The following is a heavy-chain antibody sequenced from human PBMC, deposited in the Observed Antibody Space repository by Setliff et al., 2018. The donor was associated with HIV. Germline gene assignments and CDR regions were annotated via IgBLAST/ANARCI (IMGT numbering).Heavy chain of an antibody. Sequence: SETLSLTCTVSGASISSSSHHWAWIRQPPGKGLEYIGNIYYTGSTHHNPSLESRVATSVDTSKNQFSLKLSSVTAADTAVYYCARRTFGSGRIDPWGQGTLVTVSS. CDR1: GASISSSSHH. CDR2: IYYTGST. D-gene: IGHD3-16*01. V-gene: IGHV4-39*01. J-gene: IGHJ5*02. CDR3: ARRTFGSGRIDP.